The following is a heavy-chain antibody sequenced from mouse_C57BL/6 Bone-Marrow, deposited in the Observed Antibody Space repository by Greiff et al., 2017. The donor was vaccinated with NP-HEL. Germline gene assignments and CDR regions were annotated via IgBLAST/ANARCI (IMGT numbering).Heavy chain of an antibody. CDR3: ARRGDYDEGFAY. Sequence: VKLVESGAELVKPGASVKISCKASGYAFSSYWMNWVKQRPGKGLEWIGQIYPGDGDTNYNGKFKGKATLTADKSSSTAYMQLSSLTSEDSAVYFCARRGDYDEGFAYWGQGTLVTVSA. D-gene: IGHD2-4*01. CDR2: IYPGDGDT. J-gene: IGHJ3*01. CDR1: GYAFSSYW. V-gene: IGHV1-80*01.